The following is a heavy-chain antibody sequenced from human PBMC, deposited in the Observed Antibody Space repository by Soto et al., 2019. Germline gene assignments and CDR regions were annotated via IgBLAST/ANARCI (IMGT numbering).Heavy chain of an antibody. Sequence: GASVKVSCKASGYTFTSYGISWVRQAPGQGLEWMGWISAYNGNTNYAQKLQGRVTMTTDTSMSTAYMELRSLRSDDTAVYYCARDPHDSSGFTPGGYYYYGMDVWGQGTTVTVSS. D-gene: IGHD3-22*01. CDR1: GYTFTSYG. J-gene: IGHJ6*02. V-gene: IGHV1-18*04. CDR3: ARDPHDSSGFTPGGYYYYGMDV. CDR2: ISAYNGNT.